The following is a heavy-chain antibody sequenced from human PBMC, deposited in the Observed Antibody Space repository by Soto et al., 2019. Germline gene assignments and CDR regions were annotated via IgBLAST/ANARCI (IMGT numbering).Heavy chain of an antibody. CDR2: LSYGRSA. V-gene: IGHV4-59*01. J-gene: IGHJ4*02. D-gene: IGHD3-22*01. CDR1: GDSISTYY. Sequence: QVQLQESGPGLVKPSETLSLTCAVSGDSISTYYCMWIRQPPGKGLETIGSLSYGRSASYDPSLMRRVTLSVETSTNPCSPPLRSMTAPDTAVYFCALRSMAVVPEYWGQGTLVTVSS. CDR3: ALRSMAVVPEY.